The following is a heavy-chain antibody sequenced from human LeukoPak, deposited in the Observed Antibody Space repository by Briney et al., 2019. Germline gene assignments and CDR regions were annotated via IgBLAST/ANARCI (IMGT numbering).Heavy chain of an antibody. CDR2: INPNSGGT. Sequence: ASVKVSCKASGYTFTGYYMHWVPQAPGQGREWMGRINPNSGGTNYAQNFQGRVTMTRDTSISTAYMELSRLRSDDTAVNYCARALAAAAGPRDWGQGTLVTVSS. D-gene: IGHD6-13*01. CDR1: GYTFTGYY. J-gene: IGHJ4*02. CDR3: ARALAAAAGPRD. V-gene: IGHV1-2*06.